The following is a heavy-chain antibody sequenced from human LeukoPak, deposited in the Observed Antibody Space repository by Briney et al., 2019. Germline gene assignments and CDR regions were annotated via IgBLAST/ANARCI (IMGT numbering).Heavy chain of an antibody. CDR3: ARGEYYDSSSSPIRDI. CDR2: MNPNSGNT. CDR1: GYTFTSYD. D-gene: IGHD3-22*01. J-gene: IGHJ3*02. V-gene: IGHV1-8*01. Sequence: ASVTVSCKASGYTFTSYDINWVRQATGQGLEWMGWMNPNSGNTGYAQKFQGRVTMTRNTSISTAYMELSSLRSEDTAVYYCARGEYYDSSSSPIRDIWGQGTMVTVSS.